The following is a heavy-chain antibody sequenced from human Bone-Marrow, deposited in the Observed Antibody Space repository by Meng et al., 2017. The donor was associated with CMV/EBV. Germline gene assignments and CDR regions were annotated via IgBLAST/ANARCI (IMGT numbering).Heavy chain of an antibody. J-gene: IGHJ4*02. CDR2: ISSSQKYK. CDR3: ARTTLFDF. Sequence: GESLKISCAASGFTFSSFSMNWVRQAPGKGLEWLSSISSSQKYKHYADSVRGRFTISRDDAKNSLYLQMNSLRLEDTAVYYCARTTLFDFWGQGALVTFSS. V-gene: IGHV3-21*01. CDR1: GFTFSSFS. D-gene: IGHD1-14*01.